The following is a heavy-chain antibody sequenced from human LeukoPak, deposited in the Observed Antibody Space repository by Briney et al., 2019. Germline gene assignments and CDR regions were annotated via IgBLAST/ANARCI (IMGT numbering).Heavy chain of an antibody. CDR1: GYSISSGYY. CDR3: ARNGGDYDFWSGYFGY. D-gene: IGHD3-3*01. CDR2: IYHSGST. Sequence: PSETLSLTCAVSGYSISSGYYWGWIRQPPGKGLERIGSIYHSGSTYYNPSLKSRVTISVDTSKNQFSLKLSSVTAADTAVYYCARNGGDYDFWSGYFGYWGQGTLVTVSS. V-gene: IGHV4-38-2*01. J-gene: IGHJ4*02.